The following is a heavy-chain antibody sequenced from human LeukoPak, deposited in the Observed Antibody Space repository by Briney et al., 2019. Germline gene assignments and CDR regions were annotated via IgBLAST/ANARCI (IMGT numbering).Heavy chain of an antibody. Sequence: GGSLLLSCAASGFTFSDYYMSWIRQAPGKGLEGVSYISSSGSTIYYADSVKGRFTISRDNAKNSLYLQMNSLRAEDTAVYYCARALTYCGSGSYYAWGQGTLVTVSS. D-gene: IGHD3-10*01. CDR2: ISSSGSTI. CDR3: ARALTYCGSGSYYA. J-gene: IGHJ5*02. CDR1: GFTFSDYY. V-gene: IGHV3-11*01.